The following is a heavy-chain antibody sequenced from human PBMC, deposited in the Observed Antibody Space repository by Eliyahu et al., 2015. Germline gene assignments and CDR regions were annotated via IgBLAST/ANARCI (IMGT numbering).Heavy chain of an antibody. D-gene: IGHD3-3*01. CDR2: INWNXAIT. CDR1: GFXFDXYS. J-gene: IGHJ2*01. Sequence: EAQLVESGGGWIQPGRSLRLXXVVSGFXFDXYSMHWVRQVPGKGLEWVSGINWNXAITDYAASVEGRFTISRDNAQNSLYLQMDSLTSEDTALYYCAKGRGTGAVLEENRYFDVWGRGTVVTVSS. CDR3: AKGRGTGAVLEENRYFDV. V-gene: IGHV3-9*01.